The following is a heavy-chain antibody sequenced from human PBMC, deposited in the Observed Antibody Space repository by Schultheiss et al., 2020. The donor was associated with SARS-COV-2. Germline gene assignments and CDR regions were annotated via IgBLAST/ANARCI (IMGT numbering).Heavy chain of an antibody. J-gene: IGHJ4*02. CDR3: ARDPSFWSGYYYCFDF. Sequence: GGSLRLSCGASGFTLSSYDMHWVRQGSGKGLEWVSGIGTAGDPYYPGSVKGRFTISRENAKNSLHLQMNSLRAEDTAVYYCARDPSFWSGYYYCFDFWGQGTLVTGSS. CDR2: IGTAGDP. D-gene: IGHD3-3*01. CDR1: GFTLSSYD. V-gene: IGHV3-13*05.